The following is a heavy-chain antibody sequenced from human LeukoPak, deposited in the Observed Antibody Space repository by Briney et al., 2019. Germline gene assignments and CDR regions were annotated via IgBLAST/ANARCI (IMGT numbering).Heavy chain of an antibody. V-gene: IGHV1-69*05. CDR1: GGTFSSYA. D-gene: IGHD2-15*01. J-gene: IGHJ6*03. CDR3: ASMVGDYYYYYMDV. Sequence: SVKVSCKASGGTFSSYAISWVRQAPGQGLEWMGGIIPIFGTANYAQKFQGRVTITTDESTSTAYMELSSLRSEDTAVYYCASMVGDYYYYYMDVWGQGTAVTVSS. CDR2: IIPIFGTA.